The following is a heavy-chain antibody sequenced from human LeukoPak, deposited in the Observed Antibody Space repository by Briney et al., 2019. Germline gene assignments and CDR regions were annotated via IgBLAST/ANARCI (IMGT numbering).Heavy chain of an antibody. CDR1: GFTFSFYT. Sequence: PGGSLRLSCAASGFTFSFYTMSRVRQAPGKGLEWVAVISFDGGNKYYADSVKGRFTISRDNAKNSLYLQMNSLRAEDTAVYYCARDRNTDFWSGYYTNYCDYWGQGTLVTVSS. D-gene: IGHD3-3*01. CDR2: ISFDGGNK. V-gene: IGHV3-30*03. CDR3: ARDRNTDFWSGYYTNYCDY. J-gene: IGHJ4*02.